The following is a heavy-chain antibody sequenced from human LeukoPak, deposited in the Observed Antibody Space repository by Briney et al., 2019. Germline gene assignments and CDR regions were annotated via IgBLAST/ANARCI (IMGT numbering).Heavy chain of an antibody. Sequence: GGSLRLSCAASGFTFSSYEMNWVRQAPGKGLEWVSYISSSGSTIYYADSVKGRFTISRDNAKNSLYLQMNSLRAEDTAVYYCAREISSGWSYYFDYWGQGTLVTVSS. CDR3: AREISSGWSYYFDY. D-gene: IGHD6-19*01. J-gene: IGHJ4*02. CDR1: GFTFSSYE. V-gene: IGHV3-48*03. CDR2: ISSSGSTI.